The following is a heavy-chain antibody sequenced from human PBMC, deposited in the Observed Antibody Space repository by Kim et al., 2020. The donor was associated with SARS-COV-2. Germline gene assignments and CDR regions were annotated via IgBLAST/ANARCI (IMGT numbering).Heavy chain of an antibody. J-gene: IGHJ6*03. CDR3: ARDRSPRPYYYYYYMDV. V-gene: IGHV1-3*01. Sequence: ASVKVSCKASGYTFTSYAMHWVRQAPGQRLEWMGWINAGNGNTKYSQKFQGRVTITRDTSASTAYMELSSLRSEDTAVYYCARDRSPRPYYYYYYMDVWGKGTTVTVSS. CDR2: INAGNGNT. CDR1: GYTFTSYA.